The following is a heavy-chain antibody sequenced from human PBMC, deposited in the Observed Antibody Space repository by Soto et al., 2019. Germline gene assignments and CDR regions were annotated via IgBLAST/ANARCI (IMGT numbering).Heavy chain of an antibody. J-gene: IGHJ6*02. D-gene: IGHD3-10*01. Sequence: QVHLVQSGTELKRPGSSVKLSCKASGGTFNNYVVSWVRQAPGQGLEWMGGILPIYGSTYYAQKFQGRVTLTADTSTRAAYMELSSLRSEDTAIYFCARMVEGHPSYYYYYALDVWGQGATVTVS. CDR3: ARMVEGHPSYYYYYALDV. CDR1: GGTFNNYV. V-gene: IGHV1-69*06. CDR2: ILPIYGST.